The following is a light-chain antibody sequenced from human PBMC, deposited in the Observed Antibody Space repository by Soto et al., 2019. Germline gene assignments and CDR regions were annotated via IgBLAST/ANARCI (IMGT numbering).Light chain of an antibody. J-gene: IGLJ1*01. Sequence: QSALTQPASVSGSPGQSITISCTGTSSDVGGYNYASWYQQHPGKAPKLMIYDVRNRPSWVSNRFSGSKSVNTASLTISGLQAEDAADYYCSSYTTISTYVFGTGTKVTVL. V-gene: IGLV2-14*01. CDR3: SSYTTISTYV. CDR1: SSDVGGYNY. CDR2: DVR.